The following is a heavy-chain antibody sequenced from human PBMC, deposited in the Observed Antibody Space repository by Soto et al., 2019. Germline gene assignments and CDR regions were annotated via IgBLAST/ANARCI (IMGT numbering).Heavy chain of an antibody. CDR2: ISSSSSTI. V-gene: IGHV3-48*01. CDR3: AKERGNWYYYYMDV. Sequence: EVQLVESGGGLVQPGGSLRLSCAASGFTFSSYSMNWVRQAPGKGLEWVSYISSSSSTIYYADSVKGRFTISRDNAKNSLYLPMNSLRAEDTAVYYCAKERGNWYYYYMDVWGKGTTVTVSS. D-gene: IGHD3-10*01. J-gene: IGHJ6*03. CDR1: GFTFSSYS.